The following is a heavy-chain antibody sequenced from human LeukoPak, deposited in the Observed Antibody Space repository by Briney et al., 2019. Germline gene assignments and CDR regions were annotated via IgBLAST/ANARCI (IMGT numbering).Heavy chain of an antibody. J-gene: IGHJ4*02. Sequence: GGSLRLSCAASGFTFSSYAMTWVRQAPGKGREGVSAISVSGGRTYYTDSLKGRFTISRDNSKNTLYLQMNSLRAEDTAVYYCAKEREYYDSSGYSGFAYWGQGTLVTVSS. CDR3: AKEREYYDSSGYSGFAY. V-gene: IGHV3-23*01. CDR1: GFTFSSYA. CDR2: ISVSGGRT. D-gene: IGHD3-22*01.